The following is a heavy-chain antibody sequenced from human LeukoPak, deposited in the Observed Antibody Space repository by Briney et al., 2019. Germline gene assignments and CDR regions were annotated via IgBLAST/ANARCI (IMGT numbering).Heavy chain of an antibody. Sequence: ASVKVSCKASGYTFTSYGISWVRQAPGQGLEWKGWISANNGDTDYAQKFQDRVTMTTDTSTSTAYMELRSLRSDDTAVYYCARDQGGSAAIDIWGQGTMVTVSS. J-gene: IGHJ3*02. V-gene: IGHV1-18*01. CDR2: ISANNGDT. CDR1: GYTFTSYG. D-gene: IGHD1-26*01. CDR3: ARDQGGSAAIDI.